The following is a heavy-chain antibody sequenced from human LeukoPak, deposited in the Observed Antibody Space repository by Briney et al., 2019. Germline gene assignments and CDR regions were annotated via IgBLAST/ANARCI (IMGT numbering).Heavy chain of an antibody. D-gene: IGHD4-17*01. V-gene: IGHV4-34*01. CDR1: GGSFSGYY. J-gene: IGHJ6*03. Sequence: SETLSLTCAVYGGSFSGYYWSWIRQPPGKGLEWIGEINHSGSTNYNPSLKSRVTISVDTSKNQFSLKLSSVTAADTAVYYCARAYGDYSYYYYYYMDVWGKGTTVTVSS. CDR3: ARAYGDYSYYYYYYMDV. CDR2: INHSGST.